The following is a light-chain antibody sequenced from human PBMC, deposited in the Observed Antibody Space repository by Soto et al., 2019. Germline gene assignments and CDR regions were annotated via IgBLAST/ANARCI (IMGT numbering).Light chain of an antibody. CDR1: QSVSSN. J-gene: IGKJ1*01. CDR3: QQYNSWPRT. CDR2: GAS. Sequence: ETLTTQSPASRSASAGESATLTCRASQSVSSNLAWYQQKPGQAPRLLIYGASTRATGIPARFSGRGSGTEFTLTISSLQSEDFAVYYCQQYNSWPRTVGQGTKVDIK. V-gene: IGKV3-15*01.